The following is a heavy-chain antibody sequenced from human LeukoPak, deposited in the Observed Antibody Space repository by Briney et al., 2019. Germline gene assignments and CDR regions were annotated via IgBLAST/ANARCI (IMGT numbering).Heavy chain of an antibody. CDR1: GFTFSSYW. J-gene: IGHJ4*02. Sequence: GGSLRLFCAASGFTFSSYWMSWVRQAPGKGLEWVANIKQDGSEKYYVDSVKGRFTISRDNAKNSLYLQMNSLRGEDTAVYYCARAQTYGDSRLLLDYWGQGTLVTVSS. CDR2: IKQDGSEK. V-gene: IGHV3-7*01. CDR3: ARAQTYGDSRLLLDY. D-gene: IGHD2-21*02.